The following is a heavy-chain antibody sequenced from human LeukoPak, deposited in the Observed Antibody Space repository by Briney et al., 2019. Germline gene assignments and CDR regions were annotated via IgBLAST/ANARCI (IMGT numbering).Heavy chain of an antibody. V-gene: IGHV1-18*04. Sequence: ASVKVSCKASGYTFTGYYMHWVRQAPGQGLEWMGWISVYNGNTNYAQKLQGRVTMTADTSTTTAYMELRSLRSDDTAVYYCARGYCSSATYRHFDYWGQGALVTVSS. CDR1: GYTFTGYY. CDR2: ISVYNGNT. D-gene: IGHD2-2*01. J-gene: IGHJ4*02. CDR3: ARGYCSSATYRHFDY.